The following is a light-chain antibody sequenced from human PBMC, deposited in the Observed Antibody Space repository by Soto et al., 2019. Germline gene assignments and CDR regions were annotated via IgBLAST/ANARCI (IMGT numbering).Light chain of an antibody. CDR1: QGIGDA. CDR2: DAS. V-gene: IGKV1D-13*01. J-gene: IGKJ3*01. CDR3: QHFNDYPFT. Sequence: AIQLTQSPSSLSASVGDRVTITCRASQGIGDAVAWYQQEPGRPPKLLIYDASRLEIGVPSRFSGSGSGTDFTLAISSLQPEDFTTEYCQHFNDYPFTFGPGTRVDIK.